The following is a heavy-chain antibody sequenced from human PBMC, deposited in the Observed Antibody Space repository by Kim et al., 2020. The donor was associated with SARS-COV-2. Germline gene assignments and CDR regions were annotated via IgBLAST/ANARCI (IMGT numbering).Heavy chain of an antibody. V-gene: IGHV4-59*01. Sequence: SETLSLTCTVSGGSISNYYWSWIRQPPGKGLEWIGHVFYTGNTKYNPSLNGRVIILVDTSKNQLSLHLSSVTAVDKAVYYCARGIDYPPPLNAFMAWGPG. CDR1: GGSISNYY. D-gene: IGHD2-2*01. CDR2: VFYTGNT. J-gene: IGHJ3*01. CDR3: ARGIDYPPPLNAFMA.